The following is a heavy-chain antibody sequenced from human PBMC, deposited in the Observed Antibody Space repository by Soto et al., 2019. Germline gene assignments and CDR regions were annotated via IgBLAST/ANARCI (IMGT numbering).Heavy chain of an antibody. CDR2: IVVGSGNT. CDR3: AADRHCTNGVCYHYY. Sequence: SLKVSCKASGFTFTSSAVQWVRQARGQRLEWIGWIVVGSGNTNYAQKFQERVTITRDMSTSTAYMELSSLRSEDTAVYYCAADRHCTNGVCYHYYWGQGTLVTVSS. D-gene: IGHD2-8*01. J-gene: IGHJ4*02. V-gene: IGHV1-58*01. CDR1: GFTFTSSA.